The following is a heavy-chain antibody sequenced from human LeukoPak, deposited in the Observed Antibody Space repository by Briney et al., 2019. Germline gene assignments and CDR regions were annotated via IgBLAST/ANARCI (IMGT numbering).Heavy chain of an antibody. CDR2: IKQDGSEK. D-gene: IGHD3-22*01. CDR3: ARGGEYYYDSSGGNFDY. Sequence: GGSLRLSCAASGFTFSSYWMSWVRQAPGKGLEWVANIKQDGSEKYYVDSVKGRFTISRDNAKNSLYLQMNSLRAEDTAVYYCARGGEYYYDSSGGNFDYWGQGTLVTVSS. V-gene: IGHV3-7*01. CDR1: GFTFSSYW. J-gene: IGHJ4*02.